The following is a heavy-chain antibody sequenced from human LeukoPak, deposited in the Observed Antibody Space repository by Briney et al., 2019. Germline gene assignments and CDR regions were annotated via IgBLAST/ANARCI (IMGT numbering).Heavy chain of an antibody. J-gene: IGHJ4*02. D-gene: IGHD6-13*01. CDR3: ARSGMIEYSSSWYSY. Sequence: SVRVSCKASGGTFSSYAISWVRQAPGQGLEWMGGIIPIFGTANYAQKFQGRVTITADESTSTAYMELSSLRSEDTAVYYCARSGMIEYSSSWYSYWGQGTLVTVSS. CDR2: IIPIFGTA. V-gene: IGHV1-69*13. CDR1: GGTFSSYA.